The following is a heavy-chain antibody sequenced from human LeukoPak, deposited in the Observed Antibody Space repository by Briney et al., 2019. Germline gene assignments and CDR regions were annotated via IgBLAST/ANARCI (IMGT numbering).Heavy chain of an antibody. CDR1: GYTFTGYY. D-gene: IGHD3/OR15-3a*01. Sequence: ASVKVSCKASGYTFTGYYMHWVRQAPGQGLEWMGWMNPNSGNTGYAQKFQGRVTMTRNTSISTAYMELSSLRSEDTAVYYCARRTGYENYYYYYYMDVWGKGTTVTISS. V-gene: IGHV1-8*02. J-gene: IGHJ6*03. CDR2: MNPNSGNT. CDR3: ARRTGYENYYYYYYMDV.